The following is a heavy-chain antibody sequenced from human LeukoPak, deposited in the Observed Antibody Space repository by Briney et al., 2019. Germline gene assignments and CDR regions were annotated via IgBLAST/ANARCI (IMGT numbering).Heavy chain of an antibody. CDR2: FDPEDGET. D-gene: IGHD3-22*01. J-gene: IGHJ4*02. V-gene: IGHV1-24*01. CDR1: GYTLTELS. CDR3: ATYDSSGYYYFDY. Sequence: GASVKVSCKVSGYTLTELSMPWVRQAPGKGLEWMGGFDPEDGETIYAQKFQGRVTMTEDTSTDTAYMELSSLRSEDTAVYYCATYDSSGYYYFDYWGQGTLVTVSS.